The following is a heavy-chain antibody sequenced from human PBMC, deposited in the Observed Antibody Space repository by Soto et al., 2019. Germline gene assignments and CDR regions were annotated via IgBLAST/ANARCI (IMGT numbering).Heavy chain of an antibody. Sequence: QVQLVESGGGVVQPGRSLRLSCAASGFTFSSYGMHWVRQAPGKGLEWVAVISYDGSNKYYADSVKGRFTISRDNSKNTLYLQMNSLRAEDTAVYYCAKDLGINYYYGMDVWGQGTTVTVSS. CDR1: GFTFSSYG. CDR2: ISYDGSNK. D-gene: IGHD2-15*01. J-gene: IGHJ6*02. CDR3: AKDLGINYYYGMDV. V-gene: IGHV3-30*18.